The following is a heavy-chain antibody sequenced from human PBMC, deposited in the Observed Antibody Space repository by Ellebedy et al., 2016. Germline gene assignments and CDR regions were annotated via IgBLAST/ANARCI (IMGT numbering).Heavy chain of an antibody. V-gene: IGHV3-23*01. J-gene: IGHJ4*02. CDR3: RQGHYFDQ. CDR2: ISGAGYTT. CDR1: GFTFSNYF. Sequence: GGSLRLSXATSGFTFSNYFMTWIRRAPGKGLEWLATISGAGYTTFFADSVKGRFTISRDNSKNTLYLQMNNLRVDDTALYYCRQGHYFDQWGQGALVTVSS.